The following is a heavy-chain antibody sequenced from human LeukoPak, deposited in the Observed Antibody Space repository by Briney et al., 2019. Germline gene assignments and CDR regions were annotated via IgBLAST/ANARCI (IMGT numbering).Heavy chain of an antibody. CDR2: IYYSGST. CDR3: ARGATVTGSDAFDI. Sequence: SETLSLTCTVSGGSISSGGYYWSWIRQHPGKGLEWTGYIYYSGSTYYNPSLKSRVTISVDTSKNQFSPKLSSVTAADTAVYYCARGATVTGSDAFDIWGQGTMVTVSS. V-gene: IGHV4-31*03. J-gene: IGHJ3*02. D-gene: IGHD4-17*01. CDR1: GGSISSGGYY.